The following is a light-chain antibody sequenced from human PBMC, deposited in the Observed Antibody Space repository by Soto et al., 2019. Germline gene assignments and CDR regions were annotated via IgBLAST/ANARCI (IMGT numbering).Light chain of an antibody. Sequence: QSALTQPASVSGSPGQSITISCTGSGSDIGAYNYVSWYQQHPGKAPKLVIHGVTRRPSGVSSRFSASKSAYTASLTISGLQAEDEANYYCSSFTTSYSSVFGPGTKATAL. CDR3: SSFTTSYSSV. J-gene: IGLJ1*01. CDR1: GSDIGAYNY. CDR2: GVT. V-gene: IGLV2-14*01.